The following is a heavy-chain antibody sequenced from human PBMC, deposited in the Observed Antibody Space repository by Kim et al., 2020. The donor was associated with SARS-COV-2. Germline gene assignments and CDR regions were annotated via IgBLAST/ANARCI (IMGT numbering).Heavy chain of an antibody. CDR2: T. CDR3: AKDLLRPFDY. V-gene: IGHV3-23*01. Sequence: TYYAESVKGRFTISRDNSKNTLYLQMNSLRAEDTAVYYCAKDLLRPFDYWGQGTLVTVSS. J-gene: IGHJ4*02.